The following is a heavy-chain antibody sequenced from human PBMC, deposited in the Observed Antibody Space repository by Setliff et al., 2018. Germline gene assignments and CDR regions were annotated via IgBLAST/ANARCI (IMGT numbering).Heavy chain of an antibody. CDR1: FDSMTNYY. Sequence: TLSLTCTVSFDSMTNYYRTWVRLPPGKGLEWIGNIHHSASTNYNPSLQSRLSLSVDTSKNQFYLKLNSVNAADAAVYYCARSTQQVLIDGTYYFYGLDVWGPGTTVTVSS. CDR3: ARSTQQVLIDGTYYFYGLDV. D-gene: IGHD6-13*01. J-gene: IGHJ6*02. V-gene: IGHV4-59*01. CDR2: IHHSAST.